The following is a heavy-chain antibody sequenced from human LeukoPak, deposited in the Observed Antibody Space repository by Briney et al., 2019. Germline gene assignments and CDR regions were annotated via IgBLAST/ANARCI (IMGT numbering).Heavy chain of an antibody. CDR2: IYYSGST. CDR1: GGSISSSSYY. Sequence: SETLSLTCTVSGGSISSSSYYWGWIRQPPGKGLEWIGSIYYSGSTYYNPSLKSRVTISVDTSKNHFSLKLRSVTAADTAVYYCARGPDNWNFVFDYWGQGTLVTVSS. J-gene: IGHJ4*02. D-gene: IGHD1-7*01. CDR3: ARGPDNWNFVFDY. V-gene: IGHV4-39*07.